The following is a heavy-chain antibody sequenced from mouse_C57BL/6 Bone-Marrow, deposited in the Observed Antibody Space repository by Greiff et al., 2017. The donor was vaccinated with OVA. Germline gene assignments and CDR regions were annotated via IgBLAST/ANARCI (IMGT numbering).Heavy chain of an antibody. CDR1: GFTFSSYT. Sequence: EVQRVESGGGLVKPGGSLKLSCAASGFTFSSYTMSWVRQTPEKRLEWVATISGGGGNTYYPDSVKGRFTISRDNAKNTLYLQMSSLRSEDTALYYCARQDRSYYYGSSYYFDYWGQGTTLTVSS. J-gene: IGHJ2*01. V-gene: IGHV5-9*01. D-gene: IGHD1-1*01. CDR2: ISGGGGNT. CDR3: ARQDRSYYYGSSYYFDY.